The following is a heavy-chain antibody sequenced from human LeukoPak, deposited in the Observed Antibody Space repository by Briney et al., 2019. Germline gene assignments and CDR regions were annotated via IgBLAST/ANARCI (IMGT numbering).Heavy chain of an antibody. CDR1: GFTFNSYA. CDR2: ISSSGGST. D-gene: IGHD3-22*01. CDR3: AQHHDPSAPWFDP. V-gene: IGHV3-23*01. J-gene: IGHJ5*02. Sequence: GGSLRLSCAASGFTFNSYAMSWVRQAPGKGLEWVSTISSSGGSTYYADSVKGRFSISRDNSKNTLYLQMNSLRAEDTAVYYCAQHHDPSAPWFDPWGQGTLVTVSS.